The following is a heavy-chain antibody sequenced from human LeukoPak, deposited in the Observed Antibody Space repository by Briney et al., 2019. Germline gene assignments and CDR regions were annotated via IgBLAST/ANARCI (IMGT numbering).Heavy chain of an antibody. J-gene: IGHJ4*02. Sequence: PGGSLRLSCAASGFTFSSYWMSWVRQAPGKGLEWVANIKQDGSEKYYVDSVKGRFTISRDNAKNSLYLQMNSLRDEDTAVYYCARAGVDCSSTSCYILPYYFDYWGQGTLVTVSS. D-gene: IGHD2-2*02. V-gene: IGHV3-7*01. CDR1: GFTFSSYW. CDR2: IKQDGSEK. CDR3: ARAGVDCSSTSCYILPYYFDY.